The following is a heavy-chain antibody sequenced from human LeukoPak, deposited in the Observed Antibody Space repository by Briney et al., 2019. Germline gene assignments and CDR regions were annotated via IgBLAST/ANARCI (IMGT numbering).Heavy chain of an antibody. CDR3: ARDTRYPNSSSWLGYYYYYMDV. CDR2: IYHSGST. CDR1: GGSISSSNW. V-gene: IGHV4-4*02. Sequence: PSGTLSLTCAVPGGSISSSNWWSWVRQPPGKGLEWIGEIYHSGSTNYNPSLKSRVTISVDKSKNQISLKLTSVTAADTAVYYCARDTRYPNSSSWLGYYYYYMDVWGKGTTVTVSS. J-gene: IGHJ6*03. D-gene: IGHD6-13*01.